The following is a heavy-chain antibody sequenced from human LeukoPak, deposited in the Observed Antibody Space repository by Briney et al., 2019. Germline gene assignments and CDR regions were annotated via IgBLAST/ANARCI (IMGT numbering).Heavy chain of an antibody. D-gene: IGHD1-26*01. CDR2: IYYSGST. J-gene: IGHJ4*02. V-gene: IGHV4-39*07. CDR3: ARDVSGSYHY. Sequence: KSSETLSLTCTVSGGSISSSSYYWGWIRQPPGKGLEWIGSIYYSGSTYYNPSLKSRVTISVDTSKNQFSLKLSSVTAADTAVYYCARDVSGSYHYWGQGTLVTVSS. CDR1: GGSISSSSYY.